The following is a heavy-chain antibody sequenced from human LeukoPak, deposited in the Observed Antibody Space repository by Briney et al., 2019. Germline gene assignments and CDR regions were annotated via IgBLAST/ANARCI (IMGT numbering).Heavy chain of an antibody. CDR2: ISSSGSTI. CDR1: GFTFSDYY. V-gene: IGHV3-11*01. CDR3: AREAYLTMVRGVITS. D-gene: IGHD3-10*01. J-gene: IGHJ4*02. Sequence: PGGSLRLSCAASGFTFSDYYMSWIRQAPGKGLEWVSYISSSGSTIYYADSVKGRFTISRDNAKNSLYMQMNSLRAEDTAVYYCAREAYLTMVRGVITSWGQGPLVTVSS.